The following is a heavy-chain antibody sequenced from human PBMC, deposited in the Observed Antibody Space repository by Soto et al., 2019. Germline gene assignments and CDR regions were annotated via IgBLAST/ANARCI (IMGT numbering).Heavy chain of an antibody. V-gene: IGHV3-23*01. Sequence: GGSLRLSCAASGFTFSSYAMSWVRQAPGKGLEWVSAISGSGGSTYYADSVKGRFTISRDNSKNTLYLQMNSLRAKDTAVYYCAKDLGYCGGDCYSFDYWGQGTLVTVSS. CDR3: AKDLGYCGGDCYSFDY. J-gene: IGHJ4*02. D-gene: IGHD2-21*01. CDR2: ISGSGGST. CDR1: GFTFSSYA.